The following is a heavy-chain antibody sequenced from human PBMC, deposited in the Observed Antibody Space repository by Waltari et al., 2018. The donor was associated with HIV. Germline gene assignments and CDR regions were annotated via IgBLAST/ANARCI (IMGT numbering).Heavy chain of an antibody. V-gene: IGHV3-48*04. CDR3: AKEVVALPHYYYYGLDV. J-gene: IGHJ6*02. CDR1: GFSFSSYS. D-gene: IGHD2-15*01. CDR2: ISSTSNTR. Sequence: EVQLVEPGGGSLHPGGSVSPSCVASGFSFSSYSMNWVRQAPGKGVEWVSDISSTSNTRYYADSVKGRFTVSRDNAKNSLSLQMNSLRAEDTAVYFCAKEVVALPHYYYYGLDVWGQGTTVTVSS.